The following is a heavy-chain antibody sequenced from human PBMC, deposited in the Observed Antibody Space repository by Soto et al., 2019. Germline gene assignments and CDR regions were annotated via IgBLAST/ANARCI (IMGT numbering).Heavy chain of an antibody. CDR2: ITYSSTTI. CDR3: ASLFAGTYSPRPFDF. V-gene: IGHV3-48*01. Sequence: GGSLRLSCAASGFTFSNYNMNWVRQTPGKGLEWVSYITYSSTTISYADSVNGRFTISRDNAKNSLYLQMNSLSAEDTAVYYCASLFAGTYSPRPFDFWGQGTQVTVSS. D-gene: IGHD2-15*01. CDR1: GFTFSNYN. J-gene: IGHJ4*02.